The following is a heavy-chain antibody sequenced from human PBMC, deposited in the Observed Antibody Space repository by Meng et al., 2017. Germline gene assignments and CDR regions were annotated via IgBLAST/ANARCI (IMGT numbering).Heavy chain of an antibody. CDR1: GGSISSSSYY. J-gene: IGHJ4*02. CDR3: ARALRSGSYLALDY. CDR2: IYYSGST. D-gene: IGHD1-26*01. Sequence: GSLRLSCTVSGGSISSSSYYWGWIRQPPGKGLEWIGSIYYSGSTYYNPSLKSRVTISVDTSKNQYSLKLSSVTAAETAVYYCARALRSGSYLALDYWGQGTLVTVSS. V-gene: IGHV4-39*07.